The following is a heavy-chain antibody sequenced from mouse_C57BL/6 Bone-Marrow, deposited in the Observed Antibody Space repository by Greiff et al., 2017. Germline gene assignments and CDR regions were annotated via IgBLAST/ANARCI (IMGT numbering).Heavy chain of an antibody. CDR3: ARSGTITTVVATDY. V-gene: IGHV1-55*01. CDR1: GYTFTSYW. D-gene: IGHD1-1*01. Sequence: VQLQQPGAELVKPGASVKMSCKASGYTFTSYWITWVKQRTGQGLEWIGDIYPGSGSTNYNEKFKSKATLTVDTSSSTAYMQLSSLTSEDSAVYYCARSGTITTVVATDYWGQGTTLTVSS. J-gene: IGHJ2*01. CDR2: IYPGSGST.